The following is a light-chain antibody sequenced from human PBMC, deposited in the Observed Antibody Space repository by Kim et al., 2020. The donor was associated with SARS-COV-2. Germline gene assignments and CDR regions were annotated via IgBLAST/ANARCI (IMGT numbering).Light chain of an antibody. CDR3: QQSYDTPLT. J-gene: IGKJ4*01. V-gene: IGKV1-39*01. Sequence: ASVGDRVTITCRASQSISSYLNWYQQKPGKAPQLLIYATSNLQSGVPSRFSGSGSGTDFTLTISSLQFEDFATYYCQQSYDTPLTFGGGTKVDIK. CDR2: ATS. CDR1: QSISSY.